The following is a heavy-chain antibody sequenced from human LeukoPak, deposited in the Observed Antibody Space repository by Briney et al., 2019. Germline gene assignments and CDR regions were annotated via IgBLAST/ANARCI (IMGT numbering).Heavy chain of an antibody. CDR2: IYTSGGT. D-gene: IGHD2-15*01. Sequence: KPSETLSLTCTVSGGSISSYYWSWIRQPPGKGLEWIGRIYTSGGTNYNPSLKSRVTMSVDTSKNQFSLKLSSVTAADTAVYYCASVAYYYYYMDVWGKGTTVTVSS. V-gene: IGHV4-4*07. CDR1: GGSISSYY. J-gene: IGHJ6*03. CDR3: ASVAYYYYYMDV.